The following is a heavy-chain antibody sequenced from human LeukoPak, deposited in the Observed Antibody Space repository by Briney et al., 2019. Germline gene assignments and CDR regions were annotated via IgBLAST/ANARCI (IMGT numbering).Heavy chain of an antibody. D-gene: IGHD1-1*01. J-gene: IGHJ6*03. CDR2: ISYDGSNK. CDR3: ARDNNSYYYYYMDV. CDR1: GFTFSSYA. V-gene: IGHV3-30-3*01. Sequence: GGSLRLSCAASGFTFSSYAMHWVRQAPGKGLEWVAVISYDGSNKYYADSVKGRFTISRDNSKNTLYLQMNSLRAEDTAVYYCARDNNSYYYYYMDVWGKGTTATVSS.